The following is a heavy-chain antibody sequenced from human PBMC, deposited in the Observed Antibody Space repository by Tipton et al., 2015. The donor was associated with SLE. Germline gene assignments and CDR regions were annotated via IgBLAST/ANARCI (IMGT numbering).Heavy chain of an antibody. CDR2: INHTGST. CDR3: ARLVYDRGAFDI. D-gene: IGHD3-22*01. V-gene: IGHV4-34*01. J-gene: IGHJ3*02. Sequence: TLSLTCTVSGGSISGYYWSWIRQPPGKGLEWIGEINHTGSTNYNPSLKSRVTISVDTSKNQFSLKLSSVTAADTAVYYCARLVYDRGAFDIWGQGTMVTVSS. CDR1: GGSISGYY.